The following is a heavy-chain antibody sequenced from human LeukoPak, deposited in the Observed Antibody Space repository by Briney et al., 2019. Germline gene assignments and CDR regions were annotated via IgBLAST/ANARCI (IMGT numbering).Heavy chain of an antibody. J-gene: IGHJ3*01. CDR1: GFTSSSHW. Sequence: GGSLRLSCIASGFTSSSHWMNRVRQAPGKGLEWVANIMQDGSEKYYVDSVKGRFIISRDNAKNSLYLQMNSLRAEDTAVYYCARESTKYGAYVSGFDFWGQGTMVTVSS. CDR2: IMQDGSEK. CDR3: ARESTKYGAYVSGFDF. V-gene: IGHV3-7*01. D-gene: IGHD4-17*01.